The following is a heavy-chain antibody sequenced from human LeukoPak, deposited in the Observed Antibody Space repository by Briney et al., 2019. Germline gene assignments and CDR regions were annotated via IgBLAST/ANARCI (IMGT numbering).Heavy chain of an antibody. CDR2: IWNDGSNQ. J-gene: IGHJ4*02. CDR3: AKDAQRGFDYSNSLEN. D-gene: IGHD4-11*01. Sequence: GGSLRLSCAASKFTFSHFGMHWVRQAPGKGLEWVAVIWNDGSNQYYAESAKGRFTVSRDNSQNMVYLQMNSLRPEDTAVYYCAKDAQRGFDYSNSLENWGQGTLVTVSS. V-gene: IGHV3-33*06. CDR1: KFTFSHFG.